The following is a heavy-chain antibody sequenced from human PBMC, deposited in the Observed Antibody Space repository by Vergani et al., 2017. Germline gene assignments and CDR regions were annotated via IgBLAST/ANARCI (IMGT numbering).Heavy chain of an antibody. CDR1: GYPFTSYY. D-gene: IGHD6-19*01. CDR2: INPSGGST. V-gene: IGHV1-46*03. J-gene: IGHJ3*02. Sequence: QVPLVQSGAEVKKPGASVKVSCKASGYPFTSYYMHWVRQAPGQGLEWMGIINPSGGSTSYAQKFQGRVTMTRDTSTSTVYMELSSLRSEDTAVYYCARAGIAVAGRRGHAFDIWGQGTMVTVSS. CDR3: ARAGIAVAGRRGHAFDI.